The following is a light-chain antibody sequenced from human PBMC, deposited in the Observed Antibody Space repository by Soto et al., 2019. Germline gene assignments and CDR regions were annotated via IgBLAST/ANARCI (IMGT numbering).Light chain of an antibody. V-gene: IGLV2-8*01. CDR1: SSDVGGYNY. CDR3: SSYAGSDLYV. Sequence: QSVLTQPPSASGSPGQSVTISCTGTSSDVGGYNYVSWYQQHPGKAPKLMISEVSKRPSGVPDRFSGSKSGNTASLTVSGLQADDEADYYCSSYAGSDLYVFGTGTKLTVL. CDR2: EVS. J-gene: IGLJ1*01.